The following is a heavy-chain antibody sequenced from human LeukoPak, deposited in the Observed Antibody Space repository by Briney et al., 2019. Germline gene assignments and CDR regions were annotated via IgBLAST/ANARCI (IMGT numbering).Heavy chain of an antibody. CDR1: GFTFSNYA. Sequence: GGSLRLSCAASGFTFSNYAMSWVRQAPGKGLEWVSAISHSGGSTYYGDSVKGRFTISRDNSNNTLYLQMNSLRAEDTAVYYCAKDRLSDTVLHYWGQGTLVTVSS. CDR3: AKDRLSDTVLHY. J-gene: IGHJ4*02. V-gene: IGHV3-23*01. D-gene: IGHD5-18*01. CDR2: ISHSGGST.